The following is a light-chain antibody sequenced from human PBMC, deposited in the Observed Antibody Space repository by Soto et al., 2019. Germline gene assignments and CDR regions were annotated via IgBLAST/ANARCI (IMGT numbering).Light chain of an antibody. CDR1: QSVTSDY. CDR3: QQHSSSPWT. V-gene: IGKV3-20*01. Sequence: DIVLTQSPGTPSLSPGESAALSCRASQSVTSDYLVWYRQKPGQAPRLLIYAVSSRAAGIPDRFSGSGSGTDFTLTITRLEPEDSAVYYCQQHSSSPWTFGQGTRVEV. J-gene: IGKJ1*01. CDR2: AVS.